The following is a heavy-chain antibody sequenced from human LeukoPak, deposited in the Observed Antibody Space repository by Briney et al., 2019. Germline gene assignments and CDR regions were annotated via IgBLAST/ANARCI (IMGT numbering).Heavy chain of an antibody. Sequence: GGSLRLSCAASGFTFSSYAMSWVRQAPGKGLEWVSAISGSGGSTYYADSVKGRFTISRDNSKNTLYLQMNSLRAEDTAVYYCASDRARYYYDSSGYYYADYWGQGTLVTVSS. CDR3: ASDRARYYYDSSGYYYADY. J-gene: IGHJ4*02. CDR1: GFTFSSYA. CDR2: ISGSGGST. D-gene: IGHD3-22*01. V-gene: IGHV3-23*01.